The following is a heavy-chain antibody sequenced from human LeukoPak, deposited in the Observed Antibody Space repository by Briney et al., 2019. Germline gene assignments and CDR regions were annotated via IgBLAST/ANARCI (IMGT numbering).Heavy chain of an antibody. CDR3: ARVSGNDALDI. J-gene: IGHJ3*02. D-gene: IGHD3-10*01. V-gene: IGHV3-21*01. Sequence: GGSLRLSCAASGFTFSSYEMNWVRQAPGKGLEWVSSISSSSSYIYYADSVKGRFTISRDNAKNSLYLQMNSLRAEDTAVYYCARVSGNDALDIWGQGTMVTVSS. CDR1: GFTFSSYE. CDR2: ISSSSSYI.